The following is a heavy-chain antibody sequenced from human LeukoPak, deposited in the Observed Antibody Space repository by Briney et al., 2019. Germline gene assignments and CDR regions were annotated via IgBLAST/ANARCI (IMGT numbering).Heavy chain of an antibody. V-gene: IGHV3-30-3*01. D-gene: IGHD6-19*01. Sequence: GGSLRLSCAASGFTFGGSSGIHWVSQAPGKGLDWVTFISYDGSNKYYADSVKGRFTISRDISESTLYLQLNSLRAEDTAVYYCARVSSGWYKDWGQGTLVTVPS. CDR2: ISYDGSNK. CDR1: GFTFGGSSG. CDR3: ARVSSGWYKD. J-gene: IGHJ4*02.